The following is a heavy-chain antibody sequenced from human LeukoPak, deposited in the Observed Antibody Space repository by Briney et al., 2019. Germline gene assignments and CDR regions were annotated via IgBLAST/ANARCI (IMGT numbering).Heavy chain of an antibody. CDR1: GGSISSSSYY. CDR2: IYDSGST. CDR3: ASTIYLYYYDSSGYYSLPFDY. V-gene: IGHV4-39*01. Sequence: SETLSLTCTVSGGSISSSSYYWGWIRQPPGKGLEWIGSIYDSGSTYYNPSLKSRVTISVDTSKNQFSLKLSSVTAADTAVYYCASTIYLYYYDSSGYYSLPFDYWGQGTLVTVSS. D-gene: IGHD3-22*01. J-gene: IGHJ4*02.